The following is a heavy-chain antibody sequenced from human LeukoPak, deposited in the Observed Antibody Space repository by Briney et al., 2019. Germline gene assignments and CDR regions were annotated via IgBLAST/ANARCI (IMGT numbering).Heavy chain of an antibody. J-gene: IGHJ3*02. D-gene: IGHD3-22*01. CDR2: IYYSGST. CDR3: AREDSSAAFDI. CDR1: GGSISSYY. Sequence: PSETLSLTCTVSGGSISSYYWSWIRQPPGKGLEWIGYIYYSGSTNYNPSLKSRVTISVGTSKNHFSLKLSSVTAADTAVYYCAREDSSAAFDIWGQGTMVTVSS. V-gene: IGHV4-59*01.